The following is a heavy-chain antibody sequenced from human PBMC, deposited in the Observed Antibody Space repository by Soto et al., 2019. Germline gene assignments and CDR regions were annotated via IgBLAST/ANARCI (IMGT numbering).Heavy chain of an antibody. CDR2: IVPLFGTT. CDR1: GGTFSSYT. J-gene: IGHJ3*02. V-gene: IGHV1-69*01. D-gene: IGHD6-6*01. Sequence: QVQLVQSGAEVKKPGSSVKVSCKASGGTFSSYTFSWVRQAPGQGLEWMGGIVPLFGTTNDAKIFQGRVTITAEASTRTVYMELSSLRSEDSAMYYCARDGDVTSTRPRGALDIWGQGTVITVSS. CDR3: ARDGDVTSTRPRGALDI.